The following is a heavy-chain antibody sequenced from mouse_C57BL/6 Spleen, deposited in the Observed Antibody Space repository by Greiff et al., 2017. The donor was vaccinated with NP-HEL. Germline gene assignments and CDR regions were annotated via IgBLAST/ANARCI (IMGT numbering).Heavy chain of an antibody. CDR3: ARRDLYYDYHYCDN. D-gene: IGHD2-4*01. J-gene: IGHJ2*01. Sequence: VQGVESGGGLVKPGGSLKLSCAASGFTFSDYGMHWVRQAPEKGLEWVAYISSGSSTIYYADTVKGRFTISRDNAKNTLFLQMTSLRSEDTAMYYCARRDLYYDYHYCDNWGQGTTLTVSS. V-gene: IGHV5-17*01. CDR1: GFTFSDYG. CDR2: ISSGSSTI.